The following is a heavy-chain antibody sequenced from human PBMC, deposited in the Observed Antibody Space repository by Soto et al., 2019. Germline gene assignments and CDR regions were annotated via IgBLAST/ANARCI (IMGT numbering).Heavy chain of an antibody. CDR1: GPSISGFY. Sequence: SETLSLTCTVSGPSISGFYWSWIRKSAGKGLEWIGRIYATGTTDYNPSLKSRVMMSVDTPKKQFSLKLRSVTAADTAVYYCVRDGTKTLRDWFDPWGQGISVTVSS. CDR2: IYATGTT. CDR3: VRDGTKTLRDWFDP. J-gene: IGHJ5*02. V-gene: IGHV4-4*07. D-gene: IGHD1-1*01.